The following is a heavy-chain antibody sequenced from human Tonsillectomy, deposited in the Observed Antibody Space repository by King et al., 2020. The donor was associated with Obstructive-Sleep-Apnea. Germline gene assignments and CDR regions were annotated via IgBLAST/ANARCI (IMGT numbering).Heavy chain of an antibody. V-gene: IGHV3-23*04. CDR2: ISGSGGST. CDR1: GFTFSSYA. CDR3: AKQNLFSGGSCSDY. Sequence: VQLVESGGGLVQPGGSLRLSCAASGFTFSSYAMSWVRLAPGKGLEWVSAISGSGGSTYYADSVKCRFTISRDNSKNTLYLKMNSLRAEDTAVYYCAKQNLFSGGSCSDYWGQGTLVTVSS. J-gene: IGHJ4*02. D-gene: IGHD2-15*01.